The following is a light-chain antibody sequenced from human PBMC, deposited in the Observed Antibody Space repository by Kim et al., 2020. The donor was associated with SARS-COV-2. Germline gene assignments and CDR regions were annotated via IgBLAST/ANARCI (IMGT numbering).Light chain of an antibody. Sequence: EIVLTQSPATLSLSPGERATLSCRASQNINNNLAWYQQRPGQPPKLLIYGASTGATGLPAKFSSGGSGTEFTLTISSLQSEDSAVYYCQQYNNFYSFGQGTKLEI. CDR3: QQYNNFYS. CDR1: QNINNN. J-gene: IGKJ2*03. V-gene: IGKV3-15*01. CDR2: GAS.